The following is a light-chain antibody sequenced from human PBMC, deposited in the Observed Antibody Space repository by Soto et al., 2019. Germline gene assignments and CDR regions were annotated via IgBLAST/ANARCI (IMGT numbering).Light chain of an antibody. Sequence: QAVVTQEPSLTVSRGGTLTLTCGSSTGAVTSGHYPYWFQQKPGQAPRTLIFDTNNKHSWTPARFSGSLLGGKAALTLSGAQPEDEADYYCLLSYSGARVFGGGTKLTVL. CDR1: TGAVTSGHY. CDR3: LLSYSGARV. CDR2: DTN. V-gene: IGLV7-46*01. J-gene: IGLJ3*02.